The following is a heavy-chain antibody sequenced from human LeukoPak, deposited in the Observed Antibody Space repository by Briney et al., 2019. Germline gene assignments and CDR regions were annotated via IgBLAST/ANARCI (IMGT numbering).Heavy chain of an antibody. CDR3: ANDNAYGGNYYYYYDMDV. D-gene: IGHD4/OR15-4a*01. J-gene: IGHJ6*03. V-gene: IGHV3-33*06. CDR2: IWYDGSEK. CDR1: GFTFNTYG. Sequence: GSLRLSCAASGFTFNTYGMHWVRQAPGRGLEWVALIWYDGSEKYYADSVKGRFTISRDNSRSTLFLQMNSRRADDTAVYYCANDNAYGGNYYYYYDMDVWGKGTTVTVSS.